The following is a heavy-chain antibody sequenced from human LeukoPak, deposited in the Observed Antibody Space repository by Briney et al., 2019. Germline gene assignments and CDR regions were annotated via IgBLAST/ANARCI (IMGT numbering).Heavy chain of an antibody. CDR3: ARGGSSSWYGY. V-gene: IGHV1-2*02. Sequence: ASVKVSCKASGYTFTVYYMHWVRQAPGQGLEWMGWINPNSGDTNYAQKFQGRVTMTRDTSISTAYMELSRLRSDDTAVYYCARGGSSSWYGYWGQGTLVTVSP. D-gene: IGHD6-13*01. CDR1: GYTFTVYY. CDR2: INPNSGDT. J-gene: IGHJ4*02.